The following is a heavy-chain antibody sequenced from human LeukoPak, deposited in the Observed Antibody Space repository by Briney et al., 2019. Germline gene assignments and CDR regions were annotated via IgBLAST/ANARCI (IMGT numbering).Heavy chain of an antibody. D-gene: IGHD3-10*01. CDR1: GVTFSSYS. Sequence: GGSLRRSCAASGVTFSSYSMNWVRQAPGKGLEWVSSISSSSSHIYYAYSVKGRITISRDNAKNSLYLQMNGPRAEDTALYYCAKGSYGSGSYSDYWGQGTLVTVSS. J-gene: IGHJ4*02. V-gene: IGHV3-21*04. CDR3: AKGSYGSGSYSDY. CDR2: ISSSSSHI.